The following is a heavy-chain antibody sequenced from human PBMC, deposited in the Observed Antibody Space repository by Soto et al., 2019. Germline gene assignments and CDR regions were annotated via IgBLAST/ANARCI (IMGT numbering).Heavy chain of an antibody. CDR3: AKTPNTMYYFDY. J-gene: IGHJ4*02. V-gene: IGHV3-30*18. D-gene: IGHD2-2*01. Sequence: LRLSCAASGFTFSSYGMHWVHQAPGEGLEWVAVISYDGSNKYYADSVKGRFTISRDNSKNTLYLQMNSLRAEDTAVYYCAKTPNTMYYFDYWGQGTLVTVSS. CDR1: GFTFSSYG. CDR2: ISYDGSNK.